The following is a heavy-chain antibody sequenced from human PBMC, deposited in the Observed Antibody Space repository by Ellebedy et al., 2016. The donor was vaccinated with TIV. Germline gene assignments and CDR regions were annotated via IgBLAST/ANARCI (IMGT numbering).Heavy chain of an antibody. D-gene: IGHD3-22*01. CDR2: NRHTGSRT. V-gene: IGHV3-23*01. CDR3: VKGRGGGSDSSAPRYYFDS. Sequence: GESLKISCAASGFTFSSYAMSWVRQAPGKGLEWVSTNRHTGSRTYYADSVEGRFTISRDNSKKTLYLQMNSLRAEDTATYYGVKGRGGGSDSSAPRYYFDSWGLGTLVTVSS. J-gene: IGHJ4*02. CDR1: GFTFSSYA.